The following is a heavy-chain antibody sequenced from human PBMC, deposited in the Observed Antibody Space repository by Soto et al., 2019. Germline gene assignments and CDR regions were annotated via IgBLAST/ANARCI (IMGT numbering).Heavy chain of an antibody. D-gene: IGHD2-21*01. Sequence: SGPTLVNPTQTLTLTRAFSGFSLNDYRMRVSWIRQPPGKALEWLARIDWDDDKFYSTSLKTRLTISKDTSKNQVVLTMTNLDPVDTATYYCARMGCAFQYFDYWGQGIMVTVSS. CDR2: IDWDDDK. CDR3: ARMGCAFQYFDY. V-gene: IGHV2-70*04. CDR1: GFSLNDYRMR. J-gene: IGHJ4*02.